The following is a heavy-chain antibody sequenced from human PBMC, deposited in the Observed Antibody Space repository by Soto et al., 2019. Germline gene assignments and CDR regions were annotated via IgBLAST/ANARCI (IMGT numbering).Heavy chain of an antibody. D-gene: IGHD3-9*01. J-gene: IGHJ4*02. V-gene: IGHV4-34*01. CDR1: GGSFSGYY. CDR2: INHSGST. CDR3: ARGHDDILTGYSPYYFDY. Sequence: PSETLSLTCAVYGGSFSGYYWSWIRQPPGKGLEWIGEINHSGSTNYNPSLKSRVTISVDTSKNQFSLKLSSVTAADTAVYYCARGHDDILTGYSPYYFDYWGQGTLVTVSS.